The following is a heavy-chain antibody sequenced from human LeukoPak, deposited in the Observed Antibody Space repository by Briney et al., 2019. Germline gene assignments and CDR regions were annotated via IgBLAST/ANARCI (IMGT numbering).Heavy chain of an antibody. CDR2: ISSSSSYI. D-gene: IGHD6-13*01. CDR3: ARDRIAAAALYYYYGMDV. V-gene: IGHV3-21*01. CDR1: GFTFSSYS. J-gene: IGHJ6*02. Sequence: GGSLRLSCAASGFTFSSYSMNWVRQAPGKGLEWVSSISSSSSYIYYADSVKGRFTISRDNAKNSLYLQMNSLRAEDTAVYYCARDRIAAAALYYYYGMDVWGQGTTVTVSS.